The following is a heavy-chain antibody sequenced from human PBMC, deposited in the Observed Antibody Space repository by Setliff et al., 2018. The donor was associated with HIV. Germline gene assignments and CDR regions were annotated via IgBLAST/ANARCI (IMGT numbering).Heavy chain of an antibody. D-gene: IGHD3-3*01. CDR2: IYYSGST. CDR1: GGSISSYY. CDR3: ARSYYNFANGYYYYYMDV. V-gene: IGHV4-59*01. Sequence: SETLSLTCTVSGGSISSYYWSWIRQPPGKGLEWIGYIYYSGSTNYNPSLKSRVTISVDTSKNQFSLKLSSVTAADTAVYYCARSYYNFANGYYYYYMDVWGKGTTVTVS. J-gene: IGHJ6*03.